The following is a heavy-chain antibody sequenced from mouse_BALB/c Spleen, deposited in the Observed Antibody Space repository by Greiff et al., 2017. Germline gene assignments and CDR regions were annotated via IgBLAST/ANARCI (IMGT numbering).Heavy chain of an antibody. CDR3: ARAGSSFGAMDY. V-gene: IGHV5-6-5*01. J-gene: IGHJ4*01. CDR1: GFTFSSYA. CDR2: ISSGGST. D-gene: IGHD1-1*01. Sequence: EVQRVESGGGLVKPGGSLKLSCAASGFTFSSYAMSWVRQTPEKRLEWVASISSGGSTYYPDSVKGRFTISRDNARNILYLQMSSLRSEDTAMYYCARAGSSFGAMDYWGQGTSVTVSS.